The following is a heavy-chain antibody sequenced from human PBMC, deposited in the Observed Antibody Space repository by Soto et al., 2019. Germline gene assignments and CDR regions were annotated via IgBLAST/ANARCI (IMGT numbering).Heavy chain of an antibody. Sequence: SEPLXLTCTVSCCSIIIDYFSFILQPAGKGLWWIGRIYTSGSTNYNPSLKSRVTMSVDTSKNQFSLKLSSVTAADTAVYYFARDRGGIEVAGVVEYWGQGTLVTV. CDR2: IYTSGST. D-gene: IGHD6-19*01. J-gene: IGHJ4*02. CDR3: ARDRGGIEVAGVVEY. V-gene: IGHV4-4*07. CDR1: CCSIIIDY.